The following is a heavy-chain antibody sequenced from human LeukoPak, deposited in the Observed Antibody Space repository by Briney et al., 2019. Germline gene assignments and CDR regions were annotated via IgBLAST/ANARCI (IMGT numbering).Heavy chain of an antibody. V-gene: IGHV3-23*01. CDR3: AKDGPGSGWSRNY. CDR1: GFTFSSYA. D-gene: IGHD6-19*01. J-gene: IGHJ4*02. CDR2: ISGSGGST. Sequence: GGSLRLSCAASGFTFSSYAMSWGRQAPGKGLEWVSAISGSGGSTYYAASVKGRFTISRDNAKNTLYLQMNSLRAEDTAVYYCAKDGPGSGWSRNYWGQGTLVTVSS.